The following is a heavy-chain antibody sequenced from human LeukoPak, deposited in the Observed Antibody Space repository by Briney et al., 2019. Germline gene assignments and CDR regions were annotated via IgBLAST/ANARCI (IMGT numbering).Heavy chain of an antibody. Sequence: GGSLRLSCAASGFTFSSYAMSWVRQTPGKGLEWVAATVGSRPDTYHADSVKGRFTISRDNSKNTLYLQMNSLRAEDTAVYYCAKDRKYYYDSSGYYQHWGQGTLVTVSS. J-gene: IGHJ1*01. CDR1: GFTFSSYA. D-gene: IGHD3-22*01. CDR2: TVGSRPDT. V-gene: IGHV3-23*01. CDR3: AKDRKYYYDSSGYYQH.